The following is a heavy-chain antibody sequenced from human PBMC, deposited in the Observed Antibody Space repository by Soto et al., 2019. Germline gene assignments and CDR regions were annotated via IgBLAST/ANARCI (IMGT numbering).Heavy chain of an antibody. CDR1: GYTVTNYG. CDR3: ARGGCSGGSCYAWFDP. J-gene: IGHJ5*02. V-gene: IGHV1-18*01. D-gene: IGHD2-15*01. CDR2: INPNNGNT. Sequence: ASVKVSFKASGYTVTNYGISWVRQAPGQGLEWMGWINPNNGNTNYAQNFQGRVTMTIDTSTSTAYMELRSLRSDDTAVYFCARGGCSGGSCYAWFDPWGQGTLVTVSS.